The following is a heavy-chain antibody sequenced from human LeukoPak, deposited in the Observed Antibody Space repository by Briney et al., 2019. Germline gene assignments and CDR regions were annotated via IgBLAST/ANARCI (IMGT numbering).Heavy chain of an antibody. Sequence: GGSLRLSCAASGFTFSSYAMDWVRQAPGKGLEWVAVISYDGSNKYYADSVKGRFTTSRDNTKNTLYLQINSLRAEDTAVYYCARDPSVVPAATPGYYYGMDVWGQGTTVTVSS. V-gene: IGHV3-30-3*01. CDR2: ISYDGSNK. CDR3: ARDPSVVPAATPGYYYGMDV. CDR1: GFTFSSYA. D-gene: IGHD2-2*01. J-gene: IGHJ6*02.